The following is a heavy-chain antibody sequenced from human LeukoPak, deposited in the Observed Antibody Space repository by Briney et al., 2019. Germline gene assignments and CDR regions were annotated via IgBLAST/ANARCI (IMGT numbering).Heavy chain of an antibody. CDR3: AHKGRGSGSFTM. Sequence: SGPTLVNPTQTLTLTCTFSGFSLSTTGVAVGWIRQPPGKALEWLAVHYWNNDKSYSPSLKSRLTVTKDSSKNQVVLIMTNVDPVDTATYYCAHKGRGSGSFTMWGQGTLVTVSS. D-gene: IGHD3-10*01. V-gene: IGHV2-5*01. CDR2: HYWNNDK. CDR1: GFSLSTTGVA. J-gene: IGHJ4*02.